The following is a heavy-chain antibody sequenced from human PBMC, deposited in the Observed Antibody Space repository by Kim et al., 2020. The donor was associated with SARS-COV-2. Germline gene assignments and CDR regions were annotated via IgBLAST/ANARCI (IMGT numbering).Heavy chain of an antibody. CDR3: ARCWGYSSSRMDWFDP. Sequence: ETLSLTCTFSGGSISSSSYYWGWIRQPPGKGLEWIGSIYYSGSTYYNPSLKSRVTISVDTSKNQFSLKLSSVTAADTAVYYCARCWGYSSSRMDWFDPWGQGTLVTVSS. CDR2: IYYSGST. J-gene: IGHJ5*02. V-gene: IGHV4-39*01. CDR1: GGSISSSSYY. D-gene: IGHD6-6*01.